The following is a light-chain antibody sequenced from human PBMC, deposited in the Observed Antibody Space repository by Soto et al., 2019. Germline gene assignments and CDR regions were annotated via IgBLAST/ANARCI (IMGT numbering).Light chain of an antibody. Sequence: EIVMTQSPATLSVSPGERATLSCRASQTVNSNLAWYQQKPGQVPRLLIHGASTRATDIPDTFSGSGSATEFTLTISSLQAEDSAVYFCQQYNSLPLTFGGGTKVEIK. CDR2: GAS. CDR3: QQYNSLPLT. V-gene: IGKV3-15*01. CDR1: QTVNSN. J-gene: IGKJ4*01.